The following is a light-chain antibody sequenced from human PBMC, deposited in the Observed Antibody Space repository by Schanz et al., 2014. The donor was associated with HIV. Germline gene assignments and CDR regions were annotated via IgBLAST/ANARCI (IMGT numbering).Light chain of an antibody. J-gene: IGKJ2*01. Sequence: EIVLTQSPGTLSLSLGERATLSCRASQSVSNKYLAWFQQRPGQAPRLLIYGASTRATGIPARFSGSGSGTEFTLTISSLQSEDFAVYYCQQYGSSPKTFGQGTKLEIK. V-gene: IGKV3-20*01. CDR1: QSVSNKY. CDR3: QQYGSSPKT. CDR2: GAS.